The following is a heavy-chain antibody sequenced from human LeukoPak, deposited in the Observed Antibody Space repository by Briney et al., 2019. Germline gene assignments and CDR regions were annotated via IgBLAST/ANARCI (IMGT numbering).Heavy chain of an antibody. V-gene: IGHV4-4*07. CDR3: ARDLGYCSSTSCRRDYYMDV. J-gene: IGHJ6*03. CDR2: IYTSGST. Sequence: PSETLSLTGTVSGGSISSYYWSWIRQPAGKGLEWIGRIYTSGSTNYNPSLKSRVTMSVDTSKNQFSLKLSSVTAADTAVYYCARDLGYCSSTSCRRDYYMDVWGKGTTVTVSS. CDR1: GGSISSYY. D-gene: IGHD2-2*01.